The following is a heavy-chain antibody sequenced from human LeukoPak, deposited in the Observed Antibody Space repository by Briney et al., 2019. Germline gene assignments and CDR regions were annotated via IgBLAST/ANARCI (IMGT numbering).Heavy chain of an antibody. Sequence: SETLSLTCAVYGGSFSGYYRSWMRQPPGKGLEWIGEINHSGSTNYNPSLKSRVTISVDTSKNQFSLKLSSVTAADTAVYYCARVSPDAHDRKPGPQTDYWGQGTLVTVSS. CDR1: GGSFSGYY. J-gene: IGHJ4*02. D-gene: IGHD3-22*01. V-gene: IGHV4-34*01. CDR2: INHSGST. CDR3: ARVSPDAHDRKPGPQTDY.